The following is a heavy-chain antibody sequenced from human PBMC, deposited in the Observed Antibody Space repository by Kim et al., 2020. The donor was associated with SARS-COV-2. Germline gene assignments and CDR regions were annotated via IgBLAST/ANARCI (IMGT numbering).Heavy chain of an antibody. CDR3: AREWHS. CDR2: IYHEVSE. Sequence: IYHEVSEVYADSVKGRFTISRDNSKNTLYLQMNSLTVDDTAVYYCAREWHSWGQGTLVTVSS. J-gene: IGHJ4*02. D-gene: IGHD5-12*01. V-gene: IGHV3-53*01.